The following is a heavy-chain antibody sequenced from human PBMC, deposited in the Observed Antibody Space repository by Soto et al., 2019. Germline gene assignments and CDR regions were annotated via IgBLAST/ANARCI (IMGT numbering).Heavy chain of an antibody. D-gene: IGHD3-10*01. CDR3: ARLPLTNYGSGSYSFYYYMDV. V-gene: IGHV5-51*01. CDR1: GYSFTSYW. J-gene: IGHJ6*03. CDR2: IYPGDSDT. Sequence: GESLKISCKGSGYSFTSYWIGWVRQMPGKGLEWMGIIYPGDSDTRYSPSFQGQVTISADKSISTAYLQWSSLKASDTAMYYCARLPLTNYGSGSYSFYYYMDVWGKGTTVTVSS.